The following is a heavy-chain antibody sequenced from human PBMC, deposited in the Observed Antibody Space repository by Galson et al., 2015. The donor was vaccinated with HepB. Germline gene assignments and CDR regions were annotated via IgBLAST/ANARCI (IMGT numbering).Heavy chain of an antibody. V-gene: IGHV3-20*04. D-gene: IGHD2-15*01. CDR1: GFTFDDYG. CDR2: INWNGGST. Sequence: SLRLSCAASGFTFDDYGMSWVRQAPGKGLEWVSGINWNGGSTGYADSVKGRFTISRDNAKNSLYLQMNILRDEDTAVYYCARGLSGRYGMDVWGQGTTVTVSS. CDR3: ARGLSGRYGMDV. J-gene: IGHJ6*02.